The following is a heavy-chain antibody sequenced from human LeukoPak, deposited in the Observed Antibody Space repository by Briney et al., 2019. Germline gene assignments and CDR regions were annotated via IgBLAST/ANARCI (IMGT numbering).Heavy chain of an antibody. Sequence: GASVKVSCKASGYTFTSYYMHWVRQAPGQGFEWMGIINPSGGSTSYAQKFQGRVTMTRDTSTSTVYMELNSLRAEDTAVYYCARGHYGDYTLFDYWGQGTLVTVSS. J-gene: IGHJ4*02. CDR3: ARGHYGDYTLFDY. D-gene: IGHD4-17*01. V-gene: IGHV1-46*01. CDR1: GYTFTSYY. CDR2: INPSGGST.